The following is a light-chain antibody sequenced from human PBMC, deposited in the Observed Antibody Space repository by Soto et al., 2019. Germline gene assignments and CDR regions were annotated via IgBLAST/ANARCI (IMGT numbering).Light chain of an antibody. CDR2: DVS. CDR1: HYVGIS. V-gene: IGKV3-11*01. CDR3: QQRSAWPLT. J-gene: IGKJ4*01. Sequence: EIVLTQSPATLSLSPGERATLSCRASHYVGISLAWYQQKPGQAPRLLIWDVSNRATGIPARFSGSGSGTDFTLHITSLEPEDSAVYYCQQRSAWPLTFGGGTRVEIK.